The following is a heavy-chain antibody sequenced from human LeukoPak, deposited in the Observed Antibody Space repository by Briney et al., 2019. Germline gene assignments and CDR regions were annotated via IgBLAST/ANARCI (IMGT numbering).Heavy chain of an antibody. D-gene: IGHD5-12*01. J-gene: IGHJ6*02. V-gene: IGHV3-23*01. Sequence: PGGSLRLSCAASGFTFSSYAMSWVRQAPGKGLEWVSAISGSGGSTYYADSVKGRFTISRDNSKNTLYLQMNSLRAEDTAVYYCANDLGNGYDLDYYYYYGMDVWGQGTTVTVSS. CDR3: ANDLGNGYDLDYYYYYGMDV. CDR2: ISGSGGST. CDR1: GFTFSSYA.